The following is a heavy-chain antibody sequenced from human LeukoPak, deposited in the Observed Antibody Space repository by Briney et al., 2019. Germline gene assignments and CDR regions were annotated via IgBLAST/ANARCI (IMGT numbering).Heavy chain of an antibody. CDR1: GFTFSSYA. J-gene: IGHJ6*03. D-gene: IGHD3-10*01. Sequence: GGSLRLSCAASGFTFSSYAMSWVRQAPGKGLEWVSAISGSGGSTYYADSVKGRFTISRGNSKNTLYLQMNSLRAEDTAVYYCAKLSSMVRGYMDVWGKGTTVTVSS. V-gene: IGHV3-23*01. CDR3: AKLSSMVRGYMDV. CDR2: ISGSGGST.